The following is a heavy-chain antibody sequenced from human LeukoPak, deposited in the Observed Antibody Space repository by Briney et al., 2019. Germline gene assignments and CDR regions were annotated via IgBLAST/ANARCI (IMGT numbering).Heavy chain of an antibody. V-gene: IGHV3-11*06. D-gene: IGHD5-18*01. CDR3: ASPADTADV. Sequence: GGSLRLSCAASGFTFSDYYMSWIRQAPGKGLEWVSSISSSSSYIYYADSVKGRFTISRDNAKNSLYLQMNSLRAEDTAVYYCASPADTADVWGKGTTVTVSS. CDR1: GFTFSDYY. CDR2: ISSSSSYI. J-gene: IGHJ6*04.